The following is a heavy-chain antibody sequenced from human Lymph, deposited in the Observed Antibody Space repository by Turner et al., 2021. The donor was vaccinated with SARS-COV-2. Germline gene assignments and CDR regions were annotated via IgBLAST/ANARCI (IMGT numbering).Heavy chain of an antibody. CDR2: TNPNSGYT. CDR3: AKGDGYPPHGLLDP. J-gene: IGHJ5*02. V-gene: IGHV1-8*01. D-gene: IGHD6-25*01. Sequence: QVQLVQSGAEVKTPGASVKVSCKASGYTFTSYDINWVRQATGQGLEWMGWTNPNSGYTGYAQKFQGRVTMTRNTSISTAYMELNSLTSDDTAVYYCAKGDGYPPHGLLDPWGQGTLVTVSS. CDR1: GYTFTSYD.